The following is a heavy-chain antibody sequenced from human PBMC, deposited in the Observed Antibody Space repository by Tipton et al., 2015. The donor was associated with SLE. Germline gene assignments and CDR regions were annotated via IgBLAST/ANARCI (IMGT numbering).Heavy chain of an antibody. J-gene: IGHJ3*02. V-gene: IGHV3-7*01. Sequence: SLRLSCAASGFTFSSYWMSWVRQAPGKGLEWVANIKQDGSAKYYVDSVKGRFTISRDNAKNSLYLQMNSLRAEDTAVYYCARERGPSVGVVAASAAFDIWGQGTMVTVPS. CDR3: ARERGPSVGVVAASAAFDI. CDR1: GFTFSSYW. D-gene: IGHD2-15*01. CDR2: IKQDGSAK.